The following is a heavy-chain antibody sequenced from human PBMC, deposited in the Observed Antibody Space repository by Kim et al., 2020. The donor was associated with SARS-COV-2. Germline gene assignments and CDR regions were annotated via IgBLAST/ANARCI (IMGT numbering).Heavy chain of an antibody. D-gene: IGHD3-10*02. Sequence: GGSLRLSCAASGFTLRSYWINWVRQAPGKGLVWVSRIGGDGISTHYADSVKGRFTVSRDNDDNTVYLQMNSLRADDTAVDYCARGVFKTGFDVWGQGTTVTVSS. CDR2: IGGDGIST. CDR3: ARGVFKTGFDV. CDR1: GFTLRSYW. V-gene: IGHV3-74*01. J-gene: IGHJ6*02.